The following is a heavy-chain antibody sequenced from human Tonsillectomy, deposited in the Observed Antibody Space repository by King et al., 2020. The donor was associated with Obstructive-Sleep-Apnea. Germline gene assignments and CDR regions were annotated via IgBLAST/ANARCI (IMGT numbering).Heavy chain of an antibody. V-gene: IGHV5-51*01. J-gene: IGHJ3*01. D-gene: IGHD3-16*01. CDR1: GFSFSRHW. CDR3: ARPQRNAAGTDYPDAGLDV. Sequence: QLVQSGPEAKKPGESLKISCRGSGFSFSRHWIAWVRQMPGKGLEWMGIIYPGDSDTRYSPTFQGQDAFSVDRSISTAFLQWHNLWASDTAIFYCARPQRNAAGTDYPDAGLDVWGQGTMVTVSS. CDR2: IYPGDSDT.